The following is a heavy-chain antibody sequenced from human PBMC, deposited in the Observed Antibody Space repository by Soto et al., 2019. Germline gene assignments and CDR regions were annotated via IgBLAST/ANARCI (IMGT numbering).Heavy chain of an antibody. CDR2: IYHSGST. J-gene: IGHJ5*02. D-gene: IGHD2-15*01. CDR3: AREGCSGGSCYNYYWFDP. V-gene: IGHV4-38-2*02. CDR1: GYSISSGYY. Sequence: SETLSLTCAVSGYSISSGYYWGWIRQPPGKGLEWIGSIYHSGSTYYNPSLKSRVTISVDTSKNQFSLKLSSVTAADTAVYYCAREGCSGGSCYNYYWFDPWGQATLVT.